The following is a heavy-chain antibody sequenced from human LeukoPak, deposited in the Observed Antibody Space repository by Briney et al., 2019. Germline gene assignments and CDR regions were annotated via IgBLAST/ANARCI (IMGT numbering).Heavy chain of an antibody. V-gene: IGHV1-69*13. CDR2: IIPIFGTA. CDR3: ARDTGYCSGGSCFLFDP. D-gene: IGHD2-15*01. CDR1: GGTFSSYA. Sequence: ASVKVSCKASGGTFSSYAISWVRQAPGHGLEWMGGIIPIFGTANYAQKFQGRVTITADESTSTAYMELSSLRSEDTAVYYCARDTGYCSGGSCFLFDPWGQGTLVTVSS. J-gene: IGHJ5*02.